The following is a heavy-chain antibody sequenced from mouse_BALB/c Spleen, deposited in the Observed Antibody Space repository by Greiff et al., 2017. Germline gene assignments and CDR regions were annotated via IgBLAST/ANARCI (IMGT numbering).Heavy chain of an antibody. V-gene: IGHV3-1*02. CDR3: ARYRGNGYYAFDY. J-gene: IGHJ2*01. CDR1: GYPITSGFS. D-gene: IGHD2-3*01. Sequence: ESGPDLVKPSQSLSLTRTVTGYPITSGFSWHWIRQCPGNKLEWMGDIHYSGSTNYNPSLKSRISFTRNTSKNQCLLQLNSVTTEDTATYCCARYRGNGYYAFDYWGQGTTLTVSS. CDR2: IHYSGST.